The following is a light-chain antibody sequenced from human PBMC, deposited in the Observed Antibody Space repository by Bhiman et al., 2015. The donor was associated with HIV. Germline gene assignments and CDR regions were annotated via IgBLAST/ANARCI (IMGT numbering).Light chain of an antibody. CDR2: LNY. J-gene: IGLJ1*01. Sequence: QSVLTQPPSVSGAPGQRITVSCTGTSSNIGAPHDVHWYQQFPGRPPKLLIFLNYNRPSGVPDRFSGSKSGNTASLTISGLQTEDEADYYCSSYTSSNTYVFGTGTKVTVL. CDR3: SSYTSSNTYV. V-gene: IGLV1-40*01. CDR1: SSNIGAPHD.